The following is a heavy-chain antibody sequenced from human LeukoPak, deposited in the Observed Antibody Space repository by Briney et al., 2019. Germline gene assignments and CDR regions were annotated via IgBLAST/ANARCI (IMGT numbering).Heavy chain of an antibody. D-gene: IGHD6-19*01. CDR1: GYTFTSYD. CDR3: ARGLGGGGPGIAVAGPRDAFDI. CDR2: MNPNSGNT. V-gene: IGHV1-8*01. Sequence: GASVKVSCKASGYTFTSYDINLVRQATGQGLEWMGWMNPNSGNTGYAQKFQGRVTMTRNTSISTAYMELSSLRSEDPAVYYCARGLGGGGPGIAVAGPRDAFDIWGQETMVTVSS. J-gene: IGHJ3*02.